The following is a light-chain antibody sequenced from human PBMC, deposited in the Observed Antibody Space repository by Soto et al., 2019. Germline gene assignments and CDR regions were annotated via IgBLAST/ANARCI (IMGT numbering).Light chain of an antibody. Sequence: EIVLTQSPGTLSLSPGERATLSCRASQSVSSTYLGWYQQKPGQAPRLLIYGASSRATGIPDRFSGSGPGTDFTLTIARLEPEDFAVYYCQLYGSSPPRTFGQGTKVEMK. CDR1: QSVSSTY. CDR3: QLYGSSPPRT. CDR2: GAS. V-gene: IGKV3-20*01. J-gene: IGKJ1*01.